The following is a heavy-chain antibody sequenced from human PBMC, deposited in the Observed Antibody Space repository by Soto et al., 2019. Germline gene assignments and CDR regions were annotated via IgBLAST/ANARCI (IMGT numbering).Heavy chain of an antibody. CDR3: SRGRDYAFDI. V-gene: IGHV3-74*01. J-gene: IGHJ3*02. CDR2: INTDGSST. D-gene: IGHD4-17*01. Sequence: EVQLVESGGGLVQPGGSLRLSCAVSGFTFSSYWMYWVRQAPGKGLVWVSRINTDGSSTSYADSVRGRFTISRDSAKNTLYLQMNSLTDEDTAVYYCSRGRDYAFDIWGQGTMVTVSS. CDR1: GFTFSSYW.